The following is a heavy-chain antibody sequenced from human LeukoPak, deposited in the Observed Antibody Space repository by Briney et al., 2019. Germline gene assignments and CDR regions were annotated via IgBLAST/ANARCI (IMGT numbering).Heavy chain of an antibody. J-gene: IGHJ4*02. V-gene: IGHV3-21*01. D-gene: IGHD3-3*01. Sequence: GGSLRLSCTASGFTFSSYSMTWVRQAPGKGLEWVSSISSSSSYIYYADSVKGRFTISRDNAKNSLYLQMDSLRAEDTAVYYCARDRGVVPTLFDYWGQGTLVPVSS. CDR2: ISSSSSYI. CDR1: GFTFSSYS. CDR3: ARDRGVVPTLFDY.